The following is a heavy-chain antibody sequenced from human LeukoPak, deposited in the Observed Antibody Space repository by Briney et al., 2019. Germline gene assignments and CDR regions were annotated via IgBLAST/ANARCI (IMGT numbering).Heavy chain of an antibody. J-gene: IGHJ6*03. Sequence: SETLSPTCTVSGGSISSYYWSWIRQPPGKGLEWIGEINHSGSTNYNPSLKSRVTISVDTSKNQFSLKLSSVTAADTAVYYCARIGYCSGGSCSSQNYYYMDVWGKGTTVTVSS. V-gene: IGHV4-34*01. CDR2: INHSGST. D-gene: IGHD2-15*01. CDR3: ARIGYCSGGSCSSQNYYYMDV. CDR1: GGSISSYY.